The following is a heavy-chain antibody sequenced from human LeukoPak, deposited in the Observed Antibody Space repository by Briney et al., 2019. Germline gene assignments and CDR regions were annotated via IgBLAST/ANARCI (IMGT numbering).Heavy chain of an antibody. D-gene: IGHD3-10*01. Sequence: GGSLRLSCAASGFTVSSDAMSWVRQARGKGLEWVSTISTSGGSTYYADSVKGRFTISRDNSKNTLYLQMNSLRAEDTAVYYCAKVRFGVTARYHFDFWGQGTLVTVSS. J-gene: IGHJ4*02. CDR3: AKVRFGVTARYHFDF. CDR2: ISTSGGST. CDR1: GFTVSSDA. V-gene: IGHV3-23*01.